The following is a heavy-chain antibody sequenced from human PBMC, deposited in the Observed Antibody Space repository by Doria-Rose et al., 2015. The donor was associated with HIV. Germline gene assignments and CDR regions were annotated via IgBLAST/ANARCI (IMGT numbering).Heavy chain of an antibody. D-gene: IGHD3-22*01. CDR1: GFAFSSYS. Sequence: EVQLLESGGGLMQPGGSLRLSCAASGFAFSSYSMNWVRQAPGRGLEWISYISSGTSTIYYADSVKGRFTISRDNAKNSLYLQMNSLRDEDTAVYYCARDAGSDYYESSGYYDWGQGTLVTVSS. J-gene: IGHJ4*02. CDR3: ARDAGSDYYESSGYYD. CDR2: ISSGTSTI. V-gene: IGHV3-48*02.